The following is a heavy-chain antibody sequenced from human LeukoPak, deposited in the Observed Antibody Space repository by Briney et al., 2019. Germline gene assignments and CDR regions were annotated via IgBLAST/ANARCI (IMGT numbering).Heavy chain of an antibody. CDR1: GFPLRNYW. D-gene: IGHD3-16*01. CDR3: TRDPRNLGLDP. CDR2: SNGDGSNT. V-gene: IGHV3-74*01. Sequence: GGSLRLSCVAFGFPLRNYWMYMVRQAPWKGLVWVARSNGDGSNTNYADSVKGRFTISRDNAKDTLYLQMSSLRVEDTAVYYCTRDPRNLGLDPWGQGTLVTVSS. J-gene: IGHJ5*02.